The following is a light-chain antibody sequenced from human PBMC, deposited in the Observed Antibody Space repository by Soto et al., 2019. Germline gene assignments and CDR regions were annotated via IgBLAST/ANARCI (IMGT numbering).Light chain of an antibody. CDR3: QQYGSPPQYT. Sequence: EIVLTQSPGTLSLSPGERATLSCRASQSVSSSYLAWYQQKPGQAPRLLIYGASSRATGIPDRFSGSGSATYSTLTISRLEPEDFSVYYCQQYGSPPQYTFGQGTKLEIK. CDR1: QSVSSSY. V-gene: IGKV3-20*01. J-gene: IGKJ2*01. CDR2: GAS.